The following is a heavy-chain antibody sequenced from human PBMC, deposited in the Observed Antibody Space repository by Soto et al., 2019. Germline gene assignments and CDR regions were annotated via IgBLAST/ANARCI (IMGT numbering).Heavy chain of an antibody. V-gene: IGHV3-15*01. CDR2: IKSKTDGGTT. CDR1: GFTFSNAW. D-gene: IGHD6-13*01. CDR3: TTVGSSSWYYYYGMDV. Sequence: GGSLRLSCAASGFTFSNAWISWVRQAPGKGLEWVGRIKSKTDGGTTDYAAPVKGRFTISRDDSKNTLYLQMSSLKTEDTAVYYCTTVGSSSWYYYYGMDVWGQGTTVTVSS. J-gene: IGHJ6*02.